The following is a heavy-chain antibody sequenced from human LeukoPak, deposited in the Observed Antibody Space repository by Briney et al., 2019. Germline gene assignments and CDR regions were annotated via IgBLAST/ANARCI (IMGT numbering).Heavy chain of an antibody. CDR1: GYTFTGYY. CDR3: ARDWDGLGSDDAFDI. J-gene: IGHJ3*02. D-gene: IGHD3-10*01. CDR2: INPNSGGT. Sequence: ASVKVSCKASGYTFTGYYMHWVRQAPGQGLEWMGWINPNSGGTNYAQKFQGWVTMTRDTSISTAYMELSRLRSDDTAVYCCARDWDGLGSDDAFDIWGQGTMVTVSS. V-gene: IGHV1-2*04.